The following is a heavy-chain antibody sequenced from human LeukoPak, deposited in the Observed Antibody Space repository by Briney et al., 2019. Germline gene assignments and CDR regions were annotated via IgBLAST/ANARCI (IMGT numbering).Heavy chain of an antibody. V-gene: IGHV3-23*01. CDR2: VSASGGTP. D-gene: IGHD1-20*01. J-gene: IGHJ4*02. Sequence: GGSLRLSCAASGFTFNTFAMSWVRQAPGKGLEWVAAVSASGGTPYYADSVKGRFTISRDNSKNTLYLQMNSLGPEDTAVFYCARAIRLTGGLYYFDYWGQGTLVTVSS. CDR1: GFTFNTFA. CDR3: ARAIRLTGGLYYFDY.